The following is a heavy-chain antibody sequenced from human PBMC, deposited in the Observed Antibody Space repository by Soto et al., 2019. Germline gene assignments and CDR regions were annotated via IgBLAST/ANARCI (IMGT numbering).Heavy chain of an antibody. J-gene: IGHJ4*02. CDR3: ARIGGWYDIDF. V-gene: IGHV4-61*01. D-gene: IGHD1-1*01. CDR1: GGSVSSGSFH. Sequence: SETLSLTCSVSGGSVSSGSFHWSWIRQVPGKGLQFIGSIFHNGTANYSPSLKNRVSMSIDTSQSQFSLQLISVAAADTAVYYCARIGGWYDIDFWGQGKLVTVSS. CDR2: IFHNGTA.